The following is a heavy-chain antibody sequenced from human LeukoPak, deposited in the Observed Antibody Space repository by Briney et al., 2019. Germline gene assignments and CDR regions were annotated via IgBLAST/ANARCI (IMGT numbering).Heavy chain of an antibody. Sequence: PRGSLRLSCAASGFTFSNNWRHWVRQARGKGLVGVSRINRDGSGTIHADSVKGRFTVSRDNAKNTLSLQMNSLRAQDTAMYYCAIGCYYDSSGYCGFDYWGQGTLVTVSS. D-gene: IGHD3-22*01. CDR1: GFTFSNNW. J-gene: IGHJ4*02. CDR3: AIGCYYDSSGYCGFDY. V-gene: IGHV3-74*01. CDR2: INRDGSGT.